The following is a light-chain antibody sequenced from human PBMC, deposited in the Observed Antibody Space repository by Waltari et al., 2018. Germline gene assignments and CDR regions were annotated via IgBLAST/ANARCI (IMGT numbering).Light chain of an antibody. V-gene: IGLV2-23*02. J-gene: IGLJ2*01. CDR1: SSDVGYYNL. CDR3: CSFAGSVTFVV. Sequence: QSALTQPASVSGSPGQSITLFCSGTSSDVGYYNLVSWYQQNPGKAPKVIIYEVTKRPSGVSNRFSGSKSGNTASLTISGLQAEDEAEYFCCSFAGSVTFVVFGGGTKVTVL. CDR2: EVT.